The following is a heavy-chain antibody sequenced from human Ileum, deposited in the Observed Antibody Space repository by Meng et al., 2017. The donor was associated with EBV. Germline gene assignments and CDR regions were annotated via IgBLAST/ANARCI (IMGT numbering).Heavy chain of an antibody. CDR3: AKDCFGDKDS. CDR1: GFTLSSYW. Sequence: DALWCLFQPWGYLRLSFAASGFTLSSYWVHWVRQAPWKGLVWVSRINPDGSVINYADSVKGRFTISRDNAKNTVYLQMNNLRADDTAVYYCAKDCFGDKDSWGQGTLVTVSS. J-gene: IGHJ4*02. V-gene: IGHV3-74*01. D-gene: IGHD2-21*01. CDR2: INPDGSVI.